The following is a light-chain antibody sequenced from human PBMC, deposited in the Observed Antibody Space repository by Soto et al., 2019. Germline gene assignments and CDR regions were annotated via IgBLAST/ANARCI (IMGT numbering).Light chain of an antibody. Sequence: EIVLTQSPDTLSLSPGERATLSCRASQSVSSNYLAWYQQKPGQAPRLLIHGASSRATGIPDRFSGSGSGTDFTLTISSLEPEDFALYYCQQYGSSRTFGQGTKVEIK. V-gene: IGKV3-20*01. CDR2: GAS. CDR1: QSVSSNY. CDR3: QQYGSSRT. J-gene: IGKJ1*01.